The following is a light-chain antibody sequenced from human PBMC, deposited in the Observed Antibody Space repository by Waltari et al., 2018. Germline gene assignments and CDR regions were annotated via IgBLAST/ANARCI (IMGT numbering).Light chain of an antibody. V-gene: IGKV3-11*01. CDR2: DTS. J-gene: IGKJ4*01. Sequence: VFTQSPATLSLPEGERATLSCRASQSVFNYLAWYQQKRGQAPRLLIYDTSKRATGIPARFSGSGSGTDFTLTISNLEADDFALYYCQQGSILPLTFGGGTKVEIK. CDR1: QSVFNY. CDR3: QQGSILPLT.